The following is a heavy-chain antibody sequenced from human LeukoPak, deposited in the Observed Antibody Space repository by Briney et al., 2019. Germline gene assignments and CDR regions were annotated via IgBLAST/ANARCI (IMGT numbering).Heavy chain of an antibody. J-gene: IGHJ3*02. Sequence: GGSLRLSCAASGFTVSSNYMSWVGQAPGKGLEWVSVIYSGGRTFHAVHLKGRFTISRHNPKTMLYLQMNSLRAEDTAVYYCAKDRIVVVLAAIDGAGDDFDIWDQGTMVTVSS. CDR2: IYSGGRT. CDR3: AKDRIVVVLAAIDGAGDDFDI. V-gene: IGHV3-53*01. D-gene: IGHD2-2*01. CDR1: GFTVSSNY.